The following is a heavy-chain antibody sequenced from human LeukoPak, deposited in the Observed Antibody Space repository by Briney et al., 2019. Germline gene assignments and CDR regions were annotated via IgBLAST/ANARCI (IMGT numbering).Heavy chain of an antibody. CDR2: IGKDGSGN. Sequence: PGGSLRLSCAASGFSLIRYWMRWVRQAPGKGLEWVANIGKDGSGNNYVDSVKGGFTISREKAKKSLFLQMNSLRADDTAVYYFARDLDYYATDQWGQGTLVTVSS. CDR3: ARDLDYYATDQ. D-gene: IGHD3/OR15-3a*01. CDR1: GFSLIRYW. V-gene: IGHV3-7*01. J-gene: IGHJ5*02.